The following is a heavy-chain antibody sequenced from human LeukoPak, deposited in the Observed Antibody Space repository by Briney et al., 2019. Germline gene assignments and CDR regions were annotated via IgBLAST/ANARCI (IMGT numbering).Heavy chain of an antibody. CDR1: GGSISSGGHS. CDR2: IYQSGST. Sequence: PSETLSLTCTVSGGSISSGGHSWSWIRQPPGKGLEWIGYIYQSGSTYYNPSLKSRVTISLDRSKNQFSLKLSSVTAADTAVYYCVRGSLGDYDDYWGQGTLVAVSS. D-gene: IGHD3-16*01. CDR3: VRGSLGDYDDY. V-gene: IGHV4-30-2*01. J-gene: IGHJ4*02.